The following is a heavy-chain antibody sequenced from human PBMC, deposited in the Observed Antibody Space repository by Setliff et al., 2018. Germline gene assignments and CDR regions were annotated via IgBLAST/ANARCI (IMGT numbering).Heavy chain of an antibody. J-gene: IGHJ4*02. CDR2: INPSGGNT. CDR3: ARAKGTTMATQYFDY. V-gene: IGHV1-46*01. D-gene: IGHD3-10*01. CDR1: GYTFTDYY. Sequence: ASVKVSCKASGYTFTDYYMHWVRQASGQGLEWMGIINPSGGNTNYAQKFQGRVTMTSDTSTSTVYMELSSLRSEDTAVYYCARAKGTTMATQYFDYWGQGTLVTVSS.